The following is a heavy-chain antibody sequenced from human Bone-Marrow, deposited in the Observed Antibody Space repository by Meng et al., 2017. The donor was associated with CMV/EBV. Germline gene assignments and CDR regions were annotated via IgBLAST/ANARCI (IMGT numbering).Heavy chain of an antibody. Sequence: GYSFTSYWISWVRQMPGKGLERMGRIDPSDSYTNYSPSFQGHVTISADKSISTAYLQWSSLKASDTAMYYCARRTIFGVVDNWFDPWGQGTLVTVSS. J-gene: IGHJ5*02. CDR1: GYSFTSYW. CDR2: IDPSDSYT. D-gene: IGHD3-3*01. V-gene: IGHV5-10-1*01. CDR3: ARRTIFGVVDNWFDP.